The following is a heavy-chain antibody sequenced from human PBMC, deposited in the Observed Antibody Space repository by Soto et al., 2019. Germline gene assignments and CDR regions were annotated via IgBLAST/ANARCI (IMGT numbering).Heavy chain of an antibody. J-gene: IGHJ6*02. Sequence: PGGSLRLSCAASGFTVSSKYMTWVRQAPGKGLEWVSLIQSGGTTYYADSVKGRFTISRDNSENTLHLQMDSLRAEDTAVYYCAKDALWKHDFCSGMYYYYYGMDVWGQGTTVTVSS. CDR2: IQSGGTT. CDR1: GFTVSSKY. CDR3: AKDALWKHDFCSGMYYYYYGMDV. D-gene: IGHD3-3*01. V-gene: IGHV3-66*01.